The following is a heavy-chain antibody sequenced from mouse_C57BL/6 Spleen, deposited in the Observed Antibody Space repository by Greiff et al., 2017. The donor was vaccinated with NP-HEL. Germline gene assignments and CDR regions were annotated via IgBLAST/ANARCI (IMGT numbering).Heavy chain of an antibody. J-gene: IGHJ2*01. CDR1: GYSITSGYY. Sequence: EVKLQESGPGLVKPSQSLSLTCSVTGYSITSGYYWNWIRQFPGNKLEWMGYISYDGSNNYNPSLKNRISITRDTSKNQFFLKLNSVTTEDTATYYCARGGLRQVAGYFDYWGQGTTLTVSS. CDR3: ARGGLRQVAGYFDY. V-gene: IGHV3-6*01. D-gene: IGHD1-2*01. CDR2: ISYDGSN.